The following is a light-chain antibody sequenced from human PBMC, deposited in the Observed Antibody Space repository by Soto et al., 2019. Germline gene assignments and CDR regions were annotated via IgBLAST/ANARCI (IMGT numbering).Light chain of an antibody. CDR1: QSVSSN. Sequence: EIVMTQSPATLSVSPGERATLSCRASQSVSSNLAWYQHKPGQAPRLLIFGASTRATGIPARFSGSGSGTEFTLTISSLQSEDLAVYYCQHYSNWPPWTFGQGTKVEIK. CDR3: QHYSNWPPWT. V-gene: IGKV3-15*01. J-gene: IGKJ1*01. CDR2: GAS.